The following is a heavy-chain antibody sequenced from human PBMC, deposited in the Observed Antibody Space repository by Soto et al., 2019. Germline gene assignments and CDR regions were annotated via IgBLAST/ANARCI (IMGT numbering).Heavy chain of an antibody. CDR2: IYYTRNT. V-gene: IGHV4-59*01. CDR3: ARDVNRWELRGFFDP. D-gene: IGHD1-7*01. J-gene: IGHJ5*02. Sequence: SETLSLTCSVSGGSIVDYYWSWIRQPPGKGLEWIGFIYYTRNTRYNPSLGSRVTISLDTSKNQFSLKLTSATAADTAFYYCARDVNRWELRGFFDPWGRGALVTVSS. CDR1: GGSIVDYY.